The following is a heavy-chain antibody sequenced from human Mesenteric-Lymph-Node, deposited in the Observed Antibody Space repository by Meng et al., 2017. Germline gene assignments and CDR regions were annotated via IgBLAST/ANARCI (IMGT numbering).Heavy chain of an antibody. Sequence: GESLKISCAASGFTFNSFAIHWVRQAPGKGLEWVAAISPDGIYKNYADSVKGRFSISRDNAKNTVFLHANSLRVEDRAVYFCARDPVGYSSGWYMSRYYFDHWGQGTLVTVSS. J-gene: IGHJ4*02. CDR1: GFTFNSFA. D-gene: IGHD6-19*01. CDR3: ARDPVGYSSGWYMSRYYFDH. CDR2: ISPDGIYK. V-gene: IGHV3-30*01.